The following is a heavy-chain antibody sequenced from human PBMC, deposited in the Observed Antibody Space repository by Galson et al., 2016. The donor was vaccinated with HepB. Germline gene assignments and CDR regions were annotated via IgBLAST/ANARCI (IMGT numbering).Heavy chain of an antibody. J-gene: IGHJ6*02. CDR2: INHGGST. D-gene: IGHD3-9*01. V-gene: IGHV4-34*01. CDR3: AKDHAFLGLYFYGMDV. Sequence: SETLSLTCAVYGGSFSDHYWNWIRQPPGKGLEWIGEINHGGSTNYNPSLKSRVTMTVDTSKNEFSLKLNSVTAADTAVYYCAKDHAFLGLYFYGMDVWGRGTTVTVSS. CDR1: GGSFSDHY.